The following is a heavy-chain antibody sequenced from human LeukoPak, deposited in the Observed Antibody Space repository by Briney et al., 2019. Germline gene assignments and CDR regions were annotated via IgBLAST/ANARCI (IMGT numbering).Heavy chain of an antibody. CDR2: IKSDGSST. J-gene: IGHJ4*02. V-gene: IGHV3-74*01. CDR1: GFTFSNYW. CDR3: AREQSIAAVGILDY. Sequence: GGSLRLSCAASGFTFSNYWMHWVRQAPGKGLVWVSRIKSDGSSTSYADSVKGRFTTSRDNAKNTLYLQMNSLRAEDTAVYYCAREQSIAAVGILDYWGQGTLVTVSS. D-gene: IGHD6-13*01.